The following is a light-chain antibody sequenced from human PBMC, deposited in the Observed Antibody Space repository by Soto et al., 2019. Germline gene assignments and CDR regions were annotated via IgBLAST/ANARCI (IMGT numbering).Light chain of an antibody. Sequence: EIVLTQSPGTLSLSPGERATLSCRASQSVRSSYLAWYQQKPGHAPRLLIYGASSRATGIPDRFSGSGSGTDFTLTISRLEPEDFAVYYSQQYGSSPKTFGQGTKVEIK. J-gene: IGKJ1*01. CDR2: GAS. CDR1: QSVRSSY. CDR3: QQYGSSPKT. V-gene: IGKV3-20*01.